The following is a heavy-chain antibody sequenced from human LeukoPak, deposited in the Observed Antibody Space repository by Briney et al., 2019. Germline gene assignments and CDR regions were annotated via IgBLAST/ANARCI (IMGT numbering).Heavy chain of an antibody. Sequence: SQTLSLTCTVSGGSISSGGYSWSWIRQPPGKGLEWIGYIYHSGSTYYNPSLKSRVTISVDRSKNQFSLKLSSVTAAGTAVYYCAREGVPWYFDLWGRGTLVTVSS. D-gene: IGHD6-6*01. J-gene: IGHJ2*01. CDR2: IYHSGST. V-gene: IGHV4-30-2*01. CDR3: AREGVPWYFDL. CDR1: GGSISSGGYS.